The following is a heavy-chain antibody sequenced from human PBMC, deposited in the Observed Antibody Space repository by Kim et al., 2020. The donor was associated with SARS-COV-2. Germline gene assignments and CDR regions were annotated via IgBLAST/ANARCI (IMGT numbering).Heavy chain of an antibody. CDR2: IYTSGST. D-gene: IGHD5-18*01. CDR3: ARAARGRLWSGFDP. J-gene: IGHJ5*02. V-gene: IGHV4-61*02. Sequence: SETLSLTCTVSGGSISSGSYYWSWIRQPAGKGLEWIGRIYTSGSTNYNPSLKSRVTISVDTSKNQFSLKLSSVTAADTAVYYCARAARGRLWSGFDPWGQGTLVTVSS. CDR1: GGSISSGSYY.